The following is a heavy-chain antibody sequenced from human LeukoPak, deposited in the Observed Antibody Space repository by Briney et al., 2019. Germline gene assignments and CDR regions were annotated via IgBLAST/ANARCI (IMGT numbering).Heavy chain of an antibody. J-gene: IGHJ4*02. Sequence: GGSLRLSCAASGFTVSSNYMSWVRQAPGKGLEWVSVIYSGGSTYYADSAKGRFTISRDNSKNTLYLQMNSLRAEDTAVYYCARDRGGGYYDSTSDYWGQGTLVTVSS. CDR1: GFTVSSNY. CDR3: ARDRGGGYYDSTSDY. V-gene: IGHV3-66*02. D-gene: IGHD3-22*01. CDR2: IYSGGST.